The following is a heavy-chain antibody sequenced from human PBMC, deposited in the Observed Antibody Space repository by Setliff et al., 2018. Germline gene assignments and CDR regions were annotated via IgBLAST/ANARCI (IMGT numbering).Heavy chain of an antibody. V-gene: IGHV4-38-2*02. CDR2: IYHSGST. CDR1: GYSISSGYY. CDR3: ARDSAVAGLIDY. D-gene: IGHD6-19*01. Sequence: SETMSLTCTVSGYSISSGYYWGWIRQPPGKGLEWIGSIYHSGSTYYNPSLKSRVTISVDTSKNQFSLKLSSVTAADTAVYYCARDSAVAGLIDYWGQGTLVTAPQ. J-gene: IGHJ4*02.